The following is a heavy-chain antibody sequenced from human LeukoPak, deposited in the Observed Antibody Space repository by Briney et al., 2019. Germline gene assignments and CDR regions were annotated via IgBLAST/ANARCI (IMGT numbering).Heavy chain of an antibody. J-gene: IGHJ4*02. D-gene: IGHD1-26*01. V-gene: IGHV3-23*01. CDR2: ISVGGDRT. Sequence: PGGSLRLSCAASGFTFSSYAMSWVRQAPGKGLEWVSTISVGGDRTLYADSVKGRFTIPRDTSKNTLFLQMNSLRGEDTAVYYCAKDSGSYRKYYFDYWGQGTLVTVSS. CDR1: GFTFSSYA. CDR3: AKDSGSYRKYYFDY.